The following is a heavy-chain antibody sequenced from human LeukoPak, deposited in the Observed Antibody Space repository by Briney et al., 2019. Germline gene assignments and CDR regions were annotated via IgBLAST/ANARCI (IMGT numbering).Heavy chain of an antibody. CDR2: IIPIFGTA. V-gene: IGHV1-69*13. J-gene: IGHJ6*04. CDR1: GGTFSGYA. CDR3: ASKLAVDYYYYGMDV. D-gene: IGHD6-19*01. Sequence: GASVKVSCKASGGTFSGYAISWVRQAPGQGLEWMGGIIPIFGTANYAQKFQGRVTITADESTSTAYMELSSLRSEDTAVYYCASKLAVDYYYYGMDVWGKGTTVTVSS.